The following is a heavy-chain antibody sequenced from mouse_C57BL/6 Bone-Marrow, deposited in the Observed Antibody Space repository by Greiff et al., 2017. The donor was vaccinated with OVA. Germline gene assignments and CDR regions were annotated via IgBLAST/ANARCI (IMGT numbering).Heavy chain of an antibody. CDR1: GFTFSDYG. D-gene: IGHD2-4*01. V-gene: IGHV5-17*01. Sequence: EVQRVESGGGLVKPGGSLKLSCAASGFTFSDYGMHWVRQAPEKGLEWVAYISSGSSTIYYAGTVKGRFTISRDNAKNTLFLQMTSLRSEDTAMYYCARSDYDYFDYWGQGTTLTVSS. CDR2: ISSGSSTI. CDR3: ARSDYDYFDY. J-gene: IGHJ2*01.